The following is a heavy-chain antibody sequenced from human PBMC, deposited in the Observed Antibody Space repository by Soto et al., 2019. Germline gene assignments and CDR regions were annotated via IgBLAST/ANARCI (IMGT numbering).Heavy chain of an antibody. Sequence: QLQLLESGPGLVKASETLSLTCNVSGGSISTSRSYWAWIRQPPGKVLGWLANIFYSGSTYYNPSLASRVTVSVDTSKNEFSLKLRSVTAADTAVYYCARQPTTGDTDLWFDPWGQGTLVTVSS. CDR1: GGSISTSRSY. J-gene: IGHJ5*02. D-gene: IGHD2-21*01. V-gene: IGHV4-39*01. CDR2: IFYSGST. CDR3: ARQPTTGDTDLWFDP.